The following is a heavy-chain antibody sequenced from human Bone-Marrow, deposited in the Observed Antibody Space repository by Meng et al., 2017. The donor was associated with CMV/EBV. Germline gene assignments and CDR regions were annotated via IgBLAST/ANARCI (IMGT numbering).Heavy chain of an antibody. Sequence: GESLKISCAASGFTFSSYGMHWVRQAPGKGLEWVAVIWYDGSNKYYADSVKGRFTISRDNSKNTLYLQMNSLRAEDTAVYYCAKDGEYQLLLHYDFWSGTLDVWGQGTTVTGSS. D-gene: IGHD3-3*01. J-gene: IGHJ6*02. V-gene: IGHV3-33*06. CDR3: AKDGEYQLLLHYDFWSGTLDV. CDR1: GFTFSSYG. CDR2: IWYDGSNK.